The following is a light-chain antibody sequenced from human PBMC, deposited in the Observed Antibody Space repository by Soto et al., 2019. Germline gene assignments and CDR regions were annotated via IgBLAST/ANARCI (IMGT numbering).Light chain of an antibody. Sequence: QSVLTQPPSVSGTPGQRVTISCSGSSSNVGSYTVNWFQQLPGTAPRLLIYGHNQRPSGVPDRFSGSKSGTSASLAISGLQSEDEADYYCAAWDDSLNGRVFGGGPKLTVL. V-gene: IGLV1-44*01. CDR1: SSNVGSYT. J-gene: IGLJ3*02. CDR3: AAWDDSLNGRV. CDR2: GHN.